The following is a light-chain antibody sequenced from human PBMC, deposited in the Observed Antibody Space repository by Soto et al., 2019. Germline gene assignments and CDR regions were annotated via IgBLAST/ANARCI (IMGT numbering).Light chain of an antibody. J-gene: IGLJ2*01. CDR2: EVS. Sequence: QSVLTQPPSASGSPGQSVTIFCTGTSSDSGGSNYVSWYQQRPGKAPKLMIYEVSYRPSWVPDRFSGSKSGNTASLSVSGLQAEDEADYCCISYAGSNNLEFGGGTKVTVL. V-gene: IGLV2-8*01. CDR3: ISYAGSNNLE. CDR1: SSDSGGSNY.